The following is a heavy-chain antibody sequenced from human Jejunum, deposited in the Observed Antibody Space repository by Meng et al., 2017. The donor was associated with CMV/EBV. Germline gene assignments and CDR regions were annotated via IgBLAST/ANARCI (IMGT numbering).Heavy chain of an antibody. CDR2: INLNSNYI. V-gene: IGHV3-9*01. Sequence: DYYAIHWVRQAPGKGLEWVSSINLNSNYIGYADSVRGRFTISRDNAKNSLYLQMTALRVEDTALYYCVKSFIVDTASPGVYYGMDVWGQGTTVTVSS. CDR1: DYYA. CDR3: VKSFIVDTASPGVYYGMDV. D-gene: IGHD5-18*01. J-gene: IGHJ6*02.